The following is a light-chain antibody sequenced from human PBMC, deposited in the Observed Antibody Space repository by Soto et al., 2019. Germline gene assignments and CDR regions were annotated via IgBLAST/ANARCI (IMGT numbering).Light chain of an antibody. V-gene: IGKV3-20*01. CDR3: QQYGSSPFA. CDR1: QSVSSN. CDR2: GAP. J-gene: IGKJ5*01. Sequence: EIVMTQSPATLSVSPGERDTLSCMASQSVSSNLAWYQQKPGQAPRLLIYGAPTRATGIPDRFSGSGSGTDFTLTISRLEPEDFAVYYCQQYGSSPFAFGQGTRLDIK.